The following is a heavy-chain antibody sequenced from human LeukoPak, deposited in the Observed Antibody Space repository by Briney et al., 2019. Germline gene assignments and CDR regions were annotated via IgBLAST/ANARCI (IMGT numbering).Heavy chain of an antibody. V-gene: IGHV4-59*01. CDR1: GGSISSYY. Sequence: PSETLSLTCTVSGGSISSYYWSWIRQPPGKGLEWIGYIYYSGSTNYNPSLKSRVTISVDTSKNQFSLKLSSVTAADTAVYYCARASTVTTPRLYYFDYWGQGTLVTVSS. D-gene: IGHD4-17*01. CDR2: IYYSGST. J-gene: IGHJ4*02. CDR3: ARASTVTTPRLYYFDY.